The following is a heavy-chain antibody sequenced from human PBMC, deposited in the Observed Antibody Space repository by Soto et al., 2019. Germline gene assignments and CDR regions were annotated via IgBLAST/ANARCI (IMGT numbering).Heavy chain of an antibody. J-gene: IGHJ6*02. CDR2: ISYDGSNK. CDR3: ARGINVVVPAARMDV. V-gene: IGHV3-30-3*01. D-gene: IGHD2-2*01. CDR1: GFTFSSYA. Sequence: GGSLRLSCAASGFTFSSYAMHWVRQAPGKGLEWVAVISYDGSNKYYADSVKGRFTISRDNSKNTLYLQMNSLRAGDTAVYYCARGINVVVPAARMDVWGQGTTVTVSS.